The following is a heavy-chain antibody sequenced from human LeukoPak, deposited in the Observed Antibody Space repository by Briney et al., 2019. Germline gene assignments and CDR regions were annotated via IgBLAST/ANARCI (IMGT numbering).Heavy chain of an antibody. V-gene: IGHV3-7*01. CDR1: GFTFSGYW. Sequence: PGGSLRLSCAASGFTFSGYWMSWVRQAPGKGLEWVANIKQGGSEKYYVDSAKGRFTISRDNAKNSLYLQMNSLRAEDTAVYYCARLHDDVDYEIISVSAFDIWGQGTMVTVSS. CDR2: IKQGGSEK. J-gene: IGHJ3*02. CDR3: ARLHDDVDYEIISVSAFDI. D-gene: IGHD4-17*01.